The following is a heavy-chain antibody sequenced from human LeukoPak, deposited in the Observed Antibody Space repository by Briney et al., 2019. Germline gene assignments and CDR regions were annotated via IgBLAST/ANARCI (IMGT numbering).Heavy chain of an antibody. CDR2: MSYDGSNK. D-gene: IGHD6-19*01. J-gene: IGHJ4*02. CDR1: GFSFSRYG. Sequence: PGGSLRLSCAASGFSFSRYGMHWVRQAPGKGLEWVAVMSYDGSNKYYADSVKGRFTISRDNSKNTLYLQMSSLRPDDSAVYYCAKDLVVAGTFDYWGQGTLVTVSS. CDR3: AKDLVVAGTFDY. V-gene: IGHV3-30*18.